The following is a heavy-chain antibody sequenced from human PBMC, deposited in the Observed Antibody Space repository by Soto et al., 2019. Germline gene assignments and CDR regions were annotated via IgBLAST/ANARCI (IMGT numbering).Heavy chain of an antibody. CDR3: APSSGWSPFDY. V-gene: IGHV3-30*03. CDR1: GFTFSSYG. D-gene: IGHD6-19*01. J-gene: IGHJ4*02. Sequence: GGSLSLSCAASGFTFSSYGMHWVRQAPGKGLERVAVISYDGINKYYADSVKGRFTISRDNSKNTLYLQMNSLRAEDTAVYYCAPSSGWSPFDYWGQGTLVTVSS. CDR2: ISYDGINK.